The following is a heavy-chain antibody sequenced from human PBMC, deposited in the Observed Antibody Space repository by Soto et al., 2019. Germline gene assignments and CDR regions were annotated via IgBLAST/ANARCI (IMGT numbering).Heavy chain of an antibody. CDR2: IKTKTDGETT. CDR1: GFTFSDAW. J-gene: IGHJ4*02. V-gene: IGHV3-15*01. D-gene: IGHD6-6*01. CDR3: TTARVGY. Sequence: GGSLRLSCAASGFTFSDAWMSWVRQAPGKGLEWVGRIKTKTDGETTDYAAPVKGRFTISRDDSKTTLYLQMNSLKTEDTAVYYCTTARVGYWGQGT.